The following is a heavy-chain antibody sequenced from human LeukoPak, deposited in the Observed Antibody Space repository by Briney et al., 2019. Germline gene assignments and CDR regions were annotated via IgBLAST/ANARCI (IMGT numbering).Heavy chain of an antibody. J-gene: IGHJ3*02. Sequence: VASVKVSCKASGYTFTSYGISWVRQAPGQGLGWMGWINPNSDGTNYAQKFQGRVTMTRDTSISTAYMELSRLRSDDTAVYYCARDGYGGNHAFDIWGQGTMVTVSS. V-gene: IGHV1-2*02. CDR3: ARDGYGGNHAFDI. D-gene: IGHD4-23*01. CDR1: GYTFTSYG. CDR2: INPNSDGT.